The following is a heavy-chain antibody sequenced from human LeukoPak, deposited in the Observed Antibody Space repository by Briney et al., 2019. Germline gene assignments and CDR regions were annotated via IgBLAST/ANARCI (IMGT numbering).Heavy chain of an antibody. J-gene: IGHJ3*02. CDR3: ARSVVISESDAFDI. CDR1: GGSISSYY. CDR2: IYTSGST. Sequence: SETLSLTCTVSGGSISSYYWSWIRQPAGKGMEWIGRIYTSGSTNYNPSLKSRVTMSVDTSKNQFSLKLSSVTAAGTAVYYCARSVVISESDAFDIWGQGTMVTVSS. V-gene: IGHV4-4*07. D-gene: IGHD3-22*01.